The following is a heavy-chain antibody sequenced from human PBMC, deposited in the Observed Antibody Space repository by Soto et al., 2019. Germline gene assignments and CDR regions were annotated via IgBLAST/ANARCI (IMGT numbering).Heavy chain of an antibody. J-gene: IGHJ4*02. V-gene: IGHV3-9*01. D-gene: IGHD5-18*01. CDR2: ISWNSGSI. CDR3: AKAVGSYGNFDY. CDR1: GFTFDGYA. Sequence: GGSLRLSCAASGFTFDGYAMHWVRQAPGKGLEWVSRISWNSGSIGYADSVKGRFTISRDNAKNSLYLQMNSLRAEDTALYYCAKAVGSYGNFDYWGQGTLVTVSS.